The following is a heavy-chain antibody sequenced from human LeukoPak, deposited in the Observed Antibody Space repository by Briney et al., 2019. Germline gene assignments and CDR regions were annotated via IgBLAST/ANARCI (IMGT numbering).Heavy chain of an antibody. D-gene: IGHD3-22*01. CDR2: IYSGGST. CDR1: GFTVSSNY. V-gene: IGHV3-66*01. J-gene: IGHJ6*02. CDR3: ARDGYYYDSSGYYYGMDV. Sequence: GGSLRLSCAASGFTVSSNYMSWVRQAPGKGLEGVSVIYSGGSTYYADSVKGRFTISRDNSKNTLYLQMNSLRAEDTAVYYCARDGYYYDSSGYYYGMDVWGQGTTVTVSS.